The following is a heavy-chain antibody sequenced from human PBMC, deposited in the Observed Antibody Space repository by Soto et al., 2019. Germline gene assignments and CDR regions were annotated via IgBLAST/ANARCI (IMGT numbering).Heavy chain of an antibody. J-gene: IGHJ4*02. CDR2: IDWDDDK. Sequence: GSGPTLVNPTQTLTLTCTFSGFSLSTSGMCVSWIRQPPGKALEWLARIDWDDDKYYSTSLKTRLTISKDTSKNQVVLTMTNMDPVDTATYYCARIPPPYSSSWYFEYWGQGNLVTVSS. CDR3: ARIPPPYSSSWYFEY. D-gene: IGHD6-13*01. V-gene: IGHV2-70*11. CDR1: GFSLSTSGMC.